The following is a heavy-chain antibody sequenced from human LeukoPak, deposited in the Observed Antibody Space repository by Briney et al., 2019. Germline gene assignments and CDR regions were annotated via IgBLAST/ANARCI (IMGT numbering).Heavy chain of an antibody. CDR2: ISGSGGST. Sequence: GGSLRLSCAASGFTFSTHAMSWVRQAPGKGLEWVSGISGSGGSTYYADSVKGRFTISRDISKNTLYLQMSSLRAEDTAVHYGAKCLAYFDYWGQGTLVTVSS. D-gene: IGHD5/OR15-5a*01. V-gene: IGHV3-23*01. CDR3: AKCLAYFDY. J-gene: IGHJ4*02. CDR1: GFTFSTHA.